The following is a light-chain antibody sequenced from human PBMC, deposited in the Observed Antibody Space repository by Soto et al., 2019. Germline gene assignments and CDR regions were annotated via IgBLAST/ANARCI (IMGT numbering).Light chain of an antibody. V-gene: IGKV3-15*01. CDR3: QRYNNWHQ. CDR1: QSVSSN. Sequence: EIVMTQSPATLSLSPGERATLSCRASQSVSSNLAWYQQKPGQAPRLLIYGASTRATGIPTRFSGSGSGTVFPLTISRVLLEDFAVYYCQRYNNWHQFGQGTKVEIK. J-gene: IGKJ1*01. CDR2: GAS.